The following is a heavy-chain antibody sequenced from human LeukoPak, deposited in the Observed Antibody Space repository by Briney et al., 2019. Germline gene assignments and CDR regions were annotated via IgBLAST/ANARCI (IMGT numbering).Heavy chain of an antibody. CDR3: VRDWDYGGKGDCFDS. CDR2: TYYRSKWYN. D-gene: IGHD4-23*01. J-gene: IGHJ5*01. Sequence: SQTLSLTCAISGDSVSSNSAAWNWIRQSPLRGLEWLGRTYYRSKWYNVYAASVKSRITINPGTSKNQFTLQLNSVTPEDTAVYYCVRDWDYGGKGDCFDSWGQGTLVTVSS. V-gene: IGHV6-1*01. CDR1: GDSVSSNSAA.